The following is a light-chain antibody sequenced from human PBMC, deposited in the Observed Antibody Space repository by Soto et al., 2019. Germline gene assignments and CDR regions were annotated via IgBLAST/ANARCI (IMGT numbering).Light chain of an antibody. Sequence: IMLTQSPCTLSLSPGERATLSCRASQSVSSSYLAWYQQKPGQAPRLLVYDTSNRATGIPARFSGSGSGTDFTLTISSLESEDFAVYYCQQRANWPPITFGQGTRLAIK. CDR2: DTS. V-gene: IGKV3-11*01. CDR1: QSVSSSY. CDR3: QQRANWPPIT. J-gene: IGKJ5*01.